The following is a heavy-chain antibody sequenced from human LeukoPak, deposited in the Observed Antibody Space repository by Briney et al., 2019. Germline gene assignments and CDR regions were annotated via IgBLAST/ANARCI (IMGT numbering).Heavy chain of an antibody. Sequence: GGSRRLSCAASGFTFSDHSMNWVRQAPGKGLEWVSSISSGSRHIYHAESVMGRFTTSRANPKNPPNLQMTTMRAEDTAVYYCESSGHRRCGGGNCYPYYFDYWGQGTLVTVSP. D-gene: IGHD2-15*01. CDR2: ISSGSRHI. CDR3: ESSGHRRCGGGNCYPYYFDY. J-gene: IGHJ4*02. CDR1: GFTFSDHS. V-gene: IGHV3-21*01.